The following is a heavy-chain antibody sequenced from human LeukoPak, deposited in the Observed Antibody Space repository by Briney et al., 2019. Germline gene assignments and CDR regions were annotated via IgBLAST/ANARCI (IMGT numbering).Heavy chain of an antibody. Sequence: PSETLSLTCSVAGGSITSYYWSWIRQSPMKGLEWIGSVYNRRTTYYNPSLKSRVTISGDTSKNQLSLRMTYVTTADTAVYFCARDYGGNSGEFDPWGQGTLVTVSS. J-gene: IGHJ5*02. V-gene: IGHV4-59*13. CDR2: VYNRRTT. D-gene: IGHD4-23*01. CDR1: GGSITSYY. CDR3: ARDYGGNSGEFDP.